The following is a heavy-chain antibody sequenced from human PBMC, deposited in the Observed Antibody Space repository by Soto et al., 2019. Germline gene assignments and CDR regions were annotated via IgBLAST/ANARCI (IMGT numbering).Heavy chain of an antibody. CDR1: GGSISSGGYY. J-gene: IGHJ5*02. Sequence: SETLSLTCTVSGGSISSGGYYWSWIRQHPGKGPEWIGYIYYSGNTYYSPSLKSRVTISVDTSKNQFSLKLSSVTAADTAVYYCAREYCSGGSCNNWFDPWGQGTLVTVSS. V-gene: IGHV4-31*03. CDR3: AREYCSGGSCNNWFDP. CDR2: IYYSGNT. D-gene: IGHD2-15*01.